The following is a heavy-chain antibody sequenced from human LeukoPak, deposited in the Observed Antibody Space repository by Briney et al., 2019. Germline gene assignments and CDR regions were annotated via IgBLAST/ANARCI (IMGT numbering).Heavy chain of an antibody. D-gene: IGHD3-22*01. J-gene: IGHJ4*02. Sequence: WASVKVSCKASGYTFTGYYMHWVRQAPGQGLEWMGRINPNSGGTNYAQKFQGRVTMTRDTSISTAYMELSRLRSDDTAVYYCARVGRFYDSSGETIYFDYWGQGTLVTVSS. V-gene: IGHV1-2*06. CDR1: GYTFTGYY. CDR2: INPNSGGT. CDR3: ARVGRFYDSSGETIYFDY.